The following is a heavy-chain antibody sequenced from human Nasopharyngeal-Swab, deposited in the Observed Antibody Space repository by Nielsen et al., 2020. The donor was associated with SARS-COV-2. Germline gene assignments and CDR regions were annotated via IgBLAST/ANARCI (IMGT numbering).Heavy chain of an antibody. CDR3: ARGHCSSTSCYYFDY. CDR1: GYTFTSYG. J-gene: IGHJ4*02. D-gene: IGHD2-2*01. V-gene: IGHV1-18*04. CDR2: ISAYNGNT. Sequence: ASVKVSCKASGYTFTSYGISWVRQAPGQGVEWMGWISAYNGNTNYAQKLQGRVTMTTDTSTSTAYMELRNLRSDDTAVYYCARGHCSSTSCYYFDYWGQGTLVTVSS.